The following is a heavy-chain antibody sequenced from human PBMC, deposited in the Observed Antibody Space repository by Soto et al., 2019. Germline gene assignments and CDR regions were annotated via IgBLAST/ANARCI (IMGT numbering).Heavy chain of an antibody. CDR2: ISGSGGST. D-gene: IGHD6-19*01. V-gene: IGHV3-23*01. CDR3: AKVSGYSSGWNPLDY. CDR1: GFTFSSYA. J-gene: IGHJ4*02. Sequence: EVQLLESGGGLVQPGGSLRLSCAASGFTFSSYAMSWVRQAPGKGLEWVSAISGSGGSTYYADSVKGRFTISRDNSKNTLYLQMSSLRAEDTAVYYCAKVSGYSSGWNPLDYWGQGTLVTVSS.